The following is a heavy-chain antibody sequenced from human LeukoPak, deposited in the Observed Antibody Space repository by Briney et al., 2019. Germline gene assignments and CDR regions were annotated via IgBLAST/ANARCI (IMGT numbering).Heavy chain of an antibody. Sequence: GGSLRLSCAASGFTFSSYAMHWVRQAPGKGLEWVAVISYDGSNKYYADPVKGRFTISRDNSKNTLYLQMNSLRAEDTAVYYCASPGGGFYYYDSSGYDYWGQGTLVTVSS. V-gene: IGHV3-30-3*01. CDR1: GFTFSSYA. CDR2: ISYDGSNK. CDR3: ASPGGGFYYYDSSGYDY. J-gene: IGHJ4*02. D-gene: IGHD3-22*01.